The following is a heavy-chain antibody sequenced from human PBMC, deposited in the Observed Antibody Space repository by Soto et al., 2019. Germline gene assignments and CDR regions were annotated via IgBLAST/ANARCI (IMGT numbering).Heavy chain of an antibody. Sequence: SETLSLTCTVSGYSIRSYYWTWIRQPPGKGLEWIGYVYYSGNTNYNPSLKSRVTISVDTSKNQFSLKLTSVTAADTAVYYCARDKITGLFDYWGQGTLVTVSS. CDR2: VYYSGNT. CDR1: GYSIRSYY. V-gene: IGHV4-59*12. D-gene: IGHD2-8*02. CDR3: ARDKITGLFDY. J-gene: IGHJ4*02.